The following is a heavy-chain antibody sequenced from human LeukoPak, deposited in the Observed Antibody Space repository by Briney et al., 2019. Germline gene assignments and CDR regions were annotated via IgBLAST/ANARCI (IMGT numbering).Heavy chain of an antibody. J-gene: IGHJ1*01. CDR2: INPNSGGT. CDR3: ARSGLYAEYHQH. Sequence: RASVKVSCKASGYTFTGYYIHWVRQAPGQGLEWMGWINPNSGGTNYAQKFQGRVTMTRGTSTSTAYMDLSRLRSDDTAVYYCARSGLYAEYHQHWGQGTPVTVSS. CDR1: GYTFTGYY. V-gene: IGHV1-2*02. D-gene: IGHD2-2*01.